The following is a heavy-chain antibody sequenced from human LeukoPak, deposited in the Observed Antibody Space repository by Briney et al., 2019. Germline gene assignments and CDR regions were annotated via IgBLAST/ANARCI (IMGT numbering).Heavy chain of an antibody. J-gene: IGHJ4*02. CDR2: ITPSGGST. V-gene: IGHV1-46*01. CDR3: ARDSLDCSGGSCYSPVDY. D-gene: IGHD2-15*01. CDR1: GYTFTSYY. Sequence: PVASLKVSCKASGYTFTSYYMHWVRQAPGQGLEWMGIITPSGGSTSYAQKFQGRVTMTRDTSTSTVYMELSSLRSEDTAVYYCARDSLDCSGGSCYSPVDYWGQGTLVTVSS.